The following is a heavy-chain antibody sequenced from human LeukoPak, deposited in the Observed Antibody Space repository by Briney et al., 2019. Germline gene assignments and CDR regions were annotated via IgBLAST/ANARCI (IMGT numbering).Heavy chain of an antibody. V-gene: IGHV3-66*01. D-gene: IGHD6-13*01. J-gene: IGHJ4*02. CDR1: GFTFSSYA. CDR2: IYSGGST. CDR3: ARDLVSSSWFTSDY. Sequence: GGSLRLSCAASGFTFSSYAMSWVRQAPGKGLEWVSVIYSGGSTYYADSVRGRFTISRDNAKNSLYLQMNSLRAEDTAVYYCARDLVSSSWFTSDYWGQGTLVTVSS.